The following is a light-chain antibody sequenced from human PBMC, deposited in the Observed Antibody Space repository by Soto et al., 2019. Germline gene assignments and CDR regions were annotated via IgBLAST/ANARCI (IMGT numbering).Light chain of an antibody. Sequence: IRMTQSPSSLSAATGDRVTITCRASQDIRSYLVWYQQKTGKAPKVLISGASTLQNGVPSRFSGSGSGTHFTLTISSLQSEDSATYYCQQHYSYTGTFGQGTRLEI. CDR3: QQHYSYTGT. V-gene: IGKV1-8*01. CDR2: GAS. J-gene: IGKJ1*01. CDR1: QDIRSY.